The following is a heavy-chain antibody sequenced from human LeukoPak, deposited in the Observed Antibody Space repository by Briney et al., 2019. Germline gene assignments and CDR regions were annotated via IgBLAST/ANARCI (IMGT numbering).Heavy chain of an antibody. CDR3: ARDLDPYYYYYYRDV. CDR1: GFTFTGYY. CDR2: INPNSGGT. J-gene: IGHJ6*03. V-gene: IGHV1-2*06. Sequence: ASVKVSCKASGFTFTGYYMHWVRQAPGQGLEWMGRINPNSGGTNYAQRFQGRVTMTRDTSISTAYMELSRLRSDDTAVYYCARDLDPYYYYYYRDVWGKGTTVTVSS.